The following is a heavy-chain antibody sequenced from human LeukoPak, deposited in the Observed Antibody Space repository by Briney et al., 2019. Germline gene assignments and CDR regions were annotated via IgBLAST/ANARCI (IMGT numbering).Heavy chain of an antibody. V-gene: IGHV4-4*07. CDR2: IYTSGST. Sequence: SETLSLTCTVSGGSISSYYWSWIRQPAGKGLEWIGRIYTSGSTNYNPSLKSRVTISVDRSKNQFSLKLSSVTAADTAVYYCAGGLWFGELFSAFDIWGQGTMVTVSS. CDR1: GGSISSYY. CDR3: AGGLWFGELFSAFDI. D-gene: IGHD3-10*01. J-gene: IGHJ3*02.